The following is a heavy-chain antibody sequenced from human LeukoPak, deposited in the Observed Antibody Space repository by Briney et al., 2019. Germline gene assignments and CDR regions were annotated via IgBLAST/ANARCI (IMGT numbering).Heavy chain of an antibody. J-gene: IGHJ4*02. D-gene: IGHD2-15*01. CDR3: ARGRRCSGGSCYSVWLY. V-gene: IGHV1-8*01. CDR1: GYTFTSYD. CDR2: INPNSGNT. Sequence: GASVTVSCKASGYTFTSYDINWVRQATGQGLEWMGWINPNSGNTGYAQKFQGRVTMTRNTSISTDYMELSSLRSEDTAVYYCARGRRCSGGSCYSVWLYWGQGTLVTVSS.